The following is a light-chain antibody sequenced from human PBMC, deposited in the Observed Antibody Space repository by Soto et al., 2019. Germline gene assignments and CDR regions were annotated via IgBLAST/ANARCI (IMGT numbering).Light chain of an antibody. J-gene: IGKJ5*01. V-gene: IGKV3D-20*02. CDR2: DAS. Sequence: EIVLTQSPGTLSLSPGQRSTLSCRASQSVSSSYFAWYQQKPGQAPRLLIHDASHRAAGIPARFSGSGFGSDFTLTISSLEPEDAAVYYCQQRSNWPPITFGQGTRLEIK. CDR3: QQRSNWPPIT. CDR1: QSVSSSY.